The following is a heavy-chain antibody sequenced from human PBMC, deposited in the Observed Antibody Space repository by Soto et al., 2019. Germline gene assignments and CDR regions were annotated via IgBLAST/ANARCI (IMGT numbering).Heavy chain of an antibody. CDR2: IYFSGTT. D-gene: IGHD3-22*01. CDR3: ARRDRSGFSYWLDT. J-gene: IGHJ5*02. CDR1: CGSINSGGYY. Sequence: QVQLQESGPGLVKPSQTLSLTCTVSCGSINSGGYYWTWIRQHPGKGLEWIGTIYFSGTTNYNPSLKSRVTISVDTSKSQFSLQLSSVTAADTAVYYCARRDRSGFSYWLDTWGQGTLVTVSS. V-gene: IGHV4-31*03.